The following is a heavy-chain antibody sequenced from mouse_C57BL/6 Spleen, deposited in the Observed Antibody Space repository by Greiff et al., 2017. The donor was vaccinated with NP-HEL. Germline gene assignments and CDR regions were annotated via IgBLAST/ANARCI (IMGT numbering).Heavy chain of an antibody. CDR3: ARDYYGSLFDY. V-gene: IGHV3-6*01. CDR2: ISYDGSN. D-gene: IGHD1-1*01. J-gene: IGHJ2*01. Sequence: EVQLQESGPGLVKPSQSLSLTCSVTGYSITSGYYWNWIRQFPGNKLEWIGYISYDGSNNYNPSLKDRISITRDTSNNQFFLKLNSVTTEDTAAYYCARDYYGSLFDYWGQGTTLTVSS. CDR1: GYSITSGYY.